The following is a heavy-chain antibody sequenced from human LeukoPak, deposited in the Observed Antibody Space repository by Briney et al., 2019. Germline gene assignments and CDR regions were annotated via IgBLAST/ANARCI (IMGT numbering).Heavy chain of an antibody. CDR1: GFTISSYE. J-gene: IGHJ4*02. CDR3: ARAPSDFWSGYLSG. CDR2: IYSGGNT. Sequence: GGSLRLSCVASGFTISSYEMYWVRQAPGKGLEWVSVIYSGGNTRYADSVKGRFTLSRDNSKNTVYLQMNSLRVEDTGVYFCARAPSDFWSGYLSGWGQGVSVTVSS. D-gene: IGHD3-3*01. V-gene: IGHV3-66*02.